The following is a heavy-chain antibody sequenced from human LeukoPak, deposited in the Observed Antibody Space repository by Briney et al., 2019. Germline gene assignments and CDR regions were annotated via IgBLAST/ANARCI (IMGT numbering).Heavy chain of an antibody. Sequence: GSLRLSCAASGFTVSSNYMSWVRQAPGKGLEWIGEINESGSTNYNPSLKSRVTISIDTSKNHFSLKLSSVTAADTAIYYCARLRSGGQVAGVYFDSWGQGTLVTVSS. J-gene: IGHJ4*02. CDR1: GFTVSSNY. V-gene: IGHV4-34*01. D-gene: IGHD6-19*01. CDR3: ARLRSGGQVAGVYFDS. CDR2: INESGST.